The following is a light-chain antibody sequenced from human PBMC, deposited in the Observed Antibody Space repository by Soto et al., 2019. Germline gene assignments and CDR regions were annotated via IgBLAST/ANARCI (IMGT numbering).Light chain of an antibody. CDR1: SSDVGGYNY. V-gene: IGLV2-14*01. CDR2: DVI. Sequence: QSALTQPASVSGSPGQSITISRTGTSSDVGGYNYVSWYQQHPGKAPKLMIYDVINRPSGVSNRFSGSKSGNTASLTISGLQAEDEADYYCSSYTSSSTYVFGTGTKLTVL. J-gene: IGLJ1*01. CDR3: SSYTSSSTYV.